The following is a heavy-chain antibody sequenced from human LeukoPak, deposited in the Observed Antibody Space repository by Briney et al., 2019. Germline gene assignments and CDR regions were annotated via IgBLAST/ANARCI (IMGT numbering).Heavy chain of an antibody. CDR2: IIPIFGTA. CDR1: GGTFSSYA. CDR3: ARAAGGGYFDF. Sequence: SVKVSCKSSGGTFSSYAISWVRQAPGQGLEWMGGIIPIFGTANYAQKFQGRVTITADESTSTAYMDLRSLRSDDTAVYYCARAAGGGYFDFWGQGTLVTVSS. J-gene: IGHJ4*02. V-gene: IGHV1-69*13. D-gene: IGHD6-13*01.